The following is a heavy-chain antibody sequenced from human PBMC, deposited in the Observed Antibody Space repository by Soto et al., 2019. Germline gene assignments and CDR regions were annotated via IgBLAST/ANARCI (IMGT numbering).Heavy chain of an antibody. V-gene: IGHV3-30-3*01. CDR2: ISDDGSNK. Sequence: QVQLVESGGGVVQPGRSLRLSCAASGFTFSNYALHWVRQAPGKGLEWVAVISDDGSNKYYADSVKGRFTISRDNSKKTLYLQMNSLRAEDTAMYYCARDRFASSWSYFDYWGQGTPVTVSS. CDR1: GFTFSNYA. J-gene: IGHJ4*02. CDR3: ARDRFASSWSYFDY. D-gene: IGHD6-13*01.